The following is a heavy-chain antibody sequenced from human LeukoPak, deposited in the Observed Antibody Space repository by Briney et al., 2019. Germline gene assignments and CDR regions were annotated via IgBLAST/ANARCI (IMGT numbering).Heavy chain of an antibody. CDR1: GYSFTSYW. Sequence: PGESLKISCKGSGYSFTSYWIGWVRQMPGKGLGWMGIIYPGDSDTRYSPSFQGQVTISADKSISTAYLQWSSLKASDTAMYYCARHNLETYYYDSSGYYLEWFDPWGQGTLVTVSS. J-gene: IGHJ5*02. D-gene: IGHD3-22*01. CDR2: IYPGDSDT. CDR3: ARHNLETYYYDSSGYYLEWFDP. V-gene: IGHV5-51*01.